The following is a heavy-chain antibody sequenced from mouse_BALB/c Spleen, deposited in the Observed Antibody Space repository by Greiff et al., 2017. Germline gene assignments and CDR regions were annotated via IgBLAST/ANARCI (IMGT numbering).Heavy chain of an antibody. Sequence: EVKLVESGGGLVKLGGSLKLSCAASGFTFSSYAMSWVRQSPEKRLEWVAEISSGGSYTYYPDTVTGRFTISRDNAKNTLYLEMSSLRSEDTAMYYCARGYGSSPGYFDVWGAGTTVTVSS. CDR3: ARGYGSSPGYFDV. V-gene: IGHV5-9-4*01. CDR1: GFTFSSYA. J-gene: IGHJ1*01. D-gene: IGHD1-1*01. CDR2: ISSGGSYT.